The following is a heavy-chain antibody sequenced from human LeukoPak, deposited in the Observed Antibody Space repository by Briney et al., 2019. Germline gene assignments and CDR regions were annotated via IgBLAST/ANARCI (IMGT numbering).Heavy chain of an antibody. V-gene: IGHV1-2*02. Sequence: SVKVSCKASGYTFTGHYMHWVRQAPGQGLEWMGWINPKNAGTNFAQRFQGRVTMTRDTSISTVYMELSRLRSDDTALYYCARTLYIAAVPGGFDYWGQGTLVTVSS. CDR3: ARTLYIAAVPGGFDY. CDR1: GYTFTGHY. D-gene: IGHD6-13*01. CDR2: INPKNAGT. J-gene: IGHJ4*02.